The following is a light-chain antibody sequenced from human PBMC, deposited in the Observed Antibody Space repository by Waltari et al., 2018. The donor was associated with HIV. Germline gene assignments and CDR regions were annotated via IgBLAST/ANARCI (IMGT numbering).Light chain of an antibody. V-gene: IGLV1-44*01. Sequence: QSLLTQPPSASGTRGQRVTISCSGSNSNIGTNAVNWYQQVPGTAPKVIIYGTDQRPSGVPDRFSGSKSGTSASLAISALQSEDEADYYCATWDDSLVRPGVVFGGRTKLTVL. J-gene: IGLJ2*01. CDR3: ATWDDSLVRPGVV. CDR1: NSNIGTNA. CDR2: GTD.